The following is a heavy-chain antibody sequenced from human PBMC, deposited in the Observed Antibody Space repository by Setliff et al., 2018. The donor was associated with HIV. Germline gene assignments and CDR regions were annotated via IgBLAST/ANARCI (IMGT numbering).Heavy chain of an antibody. V-gene: IGHV4-34*01. CDR1: GGSFSAYY. CDR2: IYYTGNT. Sequence: SETLSLTCAVYGGSFSAYYWGWIRQPPGKGLEWVGSIYYTGNTYHNPSLKSRVTISVEASKNQISLKLTAVTAADSAVYYCAREGDGIDFWGQGTLVTVSS. J-gene: IGHJ4*02. D-gene: IGHD2-21*02. CDR3: AREGDGIDF.